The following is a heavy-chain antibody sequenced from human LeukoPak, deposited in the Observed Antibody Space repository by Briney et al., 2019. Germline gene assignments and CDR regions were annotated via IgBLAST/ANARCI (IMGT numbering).Heavy chain of an antibody. J-gene: IGHJ4*02. CDR1: GYSFTEYY. Sequence: ASVKVSCMASGYSFTEYYVHGVGQAAGQGVEWMGWINPDSGDSSYAQNFQVTVTITSDTSISTAYMELNRVRSDDTAVYYCASQKAQGYWGQGTLVTVSS. CDR2: INPDSGDS. CDR3: ASQKAQGY. V-gene: IGHV1-2*02.